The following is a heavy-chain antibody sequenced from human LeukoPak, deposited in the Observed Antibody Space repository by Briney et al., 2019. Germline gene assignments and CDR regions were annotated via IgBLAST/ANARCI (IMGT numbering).Heavy chain of an antibody. CDR1: GFTFSSYW. D-gene: IGHD3-3*01. CDR2: IKQDGSEK. V-gene: IGHV3-7*01. J-gene: IGHJ6*03. CDR3: ARDKMDYDFWSGAYYYYMDV. Sequence: GSLRLSCAASGFTFSSYWMSWVRQAPEKGLEWVANIKQDGSEKYYVDSVKGRFTISRDNAKNSLYLQMNSLRAEDTAVYYCARDKMDYDFWSGAYYYYMDVWGKGTTVTVSS.